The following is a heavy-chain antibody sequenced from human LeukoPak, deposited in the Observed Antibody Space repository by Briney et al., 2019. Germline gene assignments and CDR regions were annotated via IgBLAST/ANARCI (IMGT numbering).Heavy chain of an antibody. CDR2: IYHSGST. J-gene: IGHJ4*02. D-gene: IGHD3-3*01. V-gene: IGHV4-34*01. Sequence: SETLSLTCAVYGGSFSGYYWSWIRQPPGKGLEWIGEIYHSGSTNYNPSLKSRVTISVDTSKNQFSLKLSSVTAADTAVYYCQSRFLEWLLDYWGQGTLVTVSS. CDR1: GGSFSGYY. CDR3: QSRFLEWLLDY.